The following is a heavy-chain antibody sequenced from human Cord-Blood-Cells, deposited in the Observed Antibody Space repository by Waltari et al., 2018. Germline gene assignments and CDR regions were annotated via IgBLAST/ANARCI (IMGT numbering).Heavy chain of an antibody. CDR2: INHSGST. CDR1: GGSFSGYY. V-gene: IGHV4-34*01. Sequence: QVQLQQWGAGLLKPSETLSLTCAVYGGSFSGYYWSWIRQPPGTGLAWMGEINHSGSTNYNPSLKSRVTISVDTSKNQFSLKLSSVTAADTAVYYCARVGYCSSTSCYTGRWYFDLWGRGTLVTVSS. J-gene: IGHJ2*01. D-gene: IGHD2-2*02. CDR3: ARVGYCSSTSCYTGRWYFDL.